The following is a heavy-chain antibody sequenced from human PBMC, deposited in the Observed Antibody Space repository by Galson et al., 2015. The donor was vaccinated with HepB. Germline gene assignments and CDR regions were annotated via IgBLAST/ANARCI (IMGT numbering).Heavy chain of an antibody. CDR3: ARRHTRFTDDQLVNVDY. J-gene: IGHJ4*02. Sequence: SLRLSCAASGFTFDSYAMSWVRQAPGKGLEWVSAISGSGGGTYYADSVRGRFTISRDNSKNTLYLQLSSLRAEDTAVYYCARRHTRFTDDQLVNVDYWGQGTLVTVSS. V-gene: IGHV3-23*01. D-gene: IGHD1-1*01. CDR2: ISGSGGGT. CDR1: GFTFDSYA.